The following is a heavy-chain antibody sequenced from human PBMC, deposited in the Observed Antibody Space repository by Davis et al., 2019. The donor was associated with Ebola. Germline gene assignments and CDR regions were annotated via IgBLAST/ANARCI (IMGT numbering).Heavy chain of an antibody. Sequence: ASVKVSCKASGYTFTSYAMHWVRQAPGQRLEWMGWINAGNGNTKYSQKFQGRVTITRDTSASTAYMELSSLRSDDTAVYYCARDRGYSSGWYSDYWGQGTLVTVSS. CDR2: INAGNGNT. CDR1: GYTFTSYA. D-gene: IGHD6-19*01. V-gene: IGHV1-3*01. CDR3: ARDRGYSSGWYSDY. J-gene: IGHJ4*02.